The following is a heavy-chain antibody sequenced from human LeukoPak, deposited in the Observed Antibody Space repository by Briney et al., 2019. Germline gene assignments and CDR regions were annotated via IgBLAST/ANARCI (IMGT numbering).Heavy chain of an antibody. V-gene: IGHV4-39*01. Sequence: PSETLSLTCTVSGGSISSSNYYWGWIRQPPGKGLEWVGSIYYSGSTYYNPSLKSRVTISVDTSKNQFSLKLSSVTAADTAVYYCAMGSNYYDSSGYYYASDYWGQGTLVTVSS. D-gene: IGHD3-22*01. CDR1: GGSISSSNYY. CDR2: IYYSGST. CDR3: AMGSNYYDSSGYYYASDY. J-gene: IGHJ4*02.